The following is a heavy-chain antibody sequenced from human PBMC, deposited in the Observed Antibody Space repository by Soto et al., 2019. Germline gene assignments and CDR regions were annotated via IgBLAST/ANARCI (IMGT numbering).Heavy chain of an antibody. V-gene: IGHV3-66*01. J-gene: IGHJ4*02. Sequence: EVQLVESGGGLVQPGGSLRLSCAASGFTVSSNYMHWVRQAPGKGLEWVSVIYSGGSTYYADSVKGSFTISRDNSTNTLYHQMNSRRAEDTAVYYCARTEGVTGTTLLDYWGQGTLVTVSS. D-gene: IGHD1-7*01. CDR3: ARTEGVTGTTLLDY. CDR1: GFTVSSNY. CDR2: IYSGGST.